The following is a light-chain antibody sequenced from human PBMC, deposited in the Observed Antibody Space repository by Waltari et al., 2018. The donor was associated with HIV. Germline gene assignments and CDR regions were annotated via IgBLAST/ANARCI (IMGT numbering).Light chain of an antibody. Sequence: QSALTQPPSTSGTPGQPVTIPCSGSSSNIGDNYVSWYQQLPGTAPKLLIYRNRQRPSGVRDRFSGSKSGTSASLAINDLRSEDEAEYHCAAWDDSLSGWVFGGGTNLTFL. V-gene: IGLV1-47*01. CDR3: AAWDDSLSGWV. J-gene: IGLJ3*02. CDR1: SSNIGDNY. CDR2: RNR.